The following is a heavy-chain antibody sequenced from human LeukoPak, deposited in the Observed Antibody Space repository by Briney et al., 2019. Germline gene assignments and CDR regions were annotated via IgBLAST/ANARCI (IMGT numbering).Heavy chain of an antibody. CDR3: ARSQNYYGSGDY. Sequence: XXXXXWIGYIYYTGKTYYNPSLEGRVTILVDTSRNHFSVKLSSVTAADTAVYYCARSQNYYGSGDYWSQGTLVTVSS. CDR2: IYYTGKT. V-gene: IGHV4-61*03. J-gene: IGHJ4*02. D-gene: IGHD3-10*01.